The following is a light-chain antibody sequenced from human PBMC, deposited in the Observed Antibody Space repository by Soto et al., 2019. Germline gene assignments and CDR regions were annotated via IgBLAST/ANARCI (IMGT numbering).Light chain of an antibody. Sequence: DTVMTQSPDSLTVSLGDRATINCKSSQSVLYTAINKNYLGWYQQKPGQPPKLLIYWASTRASGVPDRFIGSASGTDFTLTISSLQPEDAAVYYCQQYFTTPITFGQGTRLEI. CDR3: QQYFTTPIT. CDR2: WAS. J-gene: IGKJ5*01. CDR1: QSVLYTAINKNY. V-gene: IGKV4-1*01.